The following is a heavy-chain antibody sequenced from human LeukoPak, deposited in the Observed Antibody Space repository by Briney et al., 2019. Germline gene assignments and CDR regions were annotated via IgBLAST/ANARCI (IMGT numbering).Heavy chain of an antibody. D-gene: IGHD3-3*01. V-gene: IGHV1-2*07. CDR1: GYTFTGYY. CDR3: ARDPITIFGVVIRNWFDP. CDR2: INPNSGGT. J-gene: IGHJ5*02. Sequence: ASVKVSCKASGYTFTGYYMHWVRQAPGQGLEWMGWINPNSGGTNYAHKFQGRVTMTRDTSISTAYTELSRLRSDDTAVYYCARDPITIFGVVIRNWFDPWGQGTLVTVSS.